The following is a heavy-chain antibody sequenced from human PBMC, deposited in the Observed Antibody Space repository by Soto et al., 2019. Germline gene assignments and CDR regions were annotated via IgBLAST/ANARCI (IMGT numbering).Heavy chain of an antibody. CDR3: ACNWGNSLKNWLDT. CDR2: IIPVLATT. Sequence: GXSVKVSCEASAGRFPHYALSWVRQAPGQGLEWIGGIIPVLATTTYAQKFQGRVSIIADESTNTVYMELSSLRSEDTAVYYCACNWGNSLKNWLDTWGQGTLVTVSS. V-gene: IGHV1-69*13. D-gene: IGHD7-27*01. CDR1: AGRFPHYA. J-gene: IGHJ5*02.